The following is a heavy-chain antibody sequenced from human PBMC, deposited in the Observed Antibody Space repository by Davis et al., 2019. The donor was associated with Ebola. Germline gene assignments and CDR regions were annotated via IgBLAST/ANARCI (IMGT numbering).Heavy chain of an antibody. J-gene: IGHJ3*02. CDR2: IHACTCTT. CDR1: GYTFTSYA. V-gene: IGHV1-3*01. Sequence: ASVKVSCKASGYTFTSYAMHWVRQAPGQPLFFLCLIHACTCTTKYSQKFQGRVTITRDTSASTAYMELSSLRSEETAVYYCARDLYYYGTGSAPAYAFDIWGQGTMVTVSS. D-gene: IGHD3-10*01. CDR3: ARDLYYYGTGSAPAYAFDI.